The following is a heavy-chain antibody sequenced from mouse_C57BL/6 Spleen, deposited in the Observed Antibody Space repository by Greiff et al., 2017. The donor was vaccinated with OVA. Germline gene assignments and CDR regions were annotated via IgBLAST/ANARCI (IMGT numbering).Heavy chain of an antibody. CDR1: GYAFTNYL. CDR2: INPGSGGT. V-gene: IGHV1-54*01. Sequence: VKLMESGAELVRPGTSVKVSCKASGYAFTNYLIEWVKQRPGQGLEWIGVINPGSGGTNYNEKFKGKATLTADKSSSTAYMQLSSLTSEDSAVYFCARARAQATAYWGQGTLVTVSA. CDR3: ARARAQATAY. J-gene: IGHJ3*01. D-gene: IGHD3-2*02.